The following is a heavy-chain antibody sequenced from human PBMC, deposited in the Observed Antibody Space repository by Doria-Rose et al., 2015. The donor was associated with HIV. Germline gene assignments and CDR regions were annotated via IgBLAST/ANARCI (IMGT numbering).Heavy chain of an antibody. Sequence: QVPLKESGPVLVKPTETLTLTCTVSGVSLSSPGMGVSWIRQPPGKALEWLAKIFSDDERSYKTSLKSRLTISRGTSKSQVVLTMTDMDPVDTATYYCARIKSSRWYHKYYFDFWGQGTLVIVSA. CDR3: ARIKSSRWYHKYYFDF. D-gene: IGHD6-13*01. J-gene: IGHJ4*02. CDR2: IFSDDER. CDR1: GVSLSSPGMG. V-gene: IGHV2-26*01.